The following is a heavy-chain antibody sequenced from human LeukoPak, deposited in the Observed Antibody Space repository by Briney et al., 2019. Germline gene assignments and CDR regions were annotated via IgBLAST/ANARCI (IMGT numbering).Heavy chain of an antibody. CDR3: ARDSWELLNHNWFDP. V-gene: IGHV1-18*01. Sequence: ASVKVSCKASGYTFTSYGTSWVRQAPGQGLEWMGWISAYNGNTNYAQKLQGRVTMTTDTSTSTAYMELRSLRSDDTAVYYCARDSWELLNHNWFDPWGQGTLVTVSS. CDR2: ISAYNGNT. D-gene: IGHD1-26*01. CDR1: GYTFTSYG. J-gene: IGHJ5*02.